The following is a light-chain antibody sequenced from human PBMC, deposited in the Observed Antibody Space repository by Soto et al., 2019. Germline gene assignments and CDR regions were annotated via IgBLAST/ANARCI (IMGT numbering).Light chain of an antibody. CDR2: WAS. Sequence: DIVMTQSPDSLAVSLGERATINCKSSQSVFYSSNNKNSLAWYQQKPGQPPKLLIYWASTRESGVPDRFSGSGSGTDFTLTISSLQAEDVAVYYCQQYYNTPLTFGGGTKVEIK. V-gene: IGKV4-1*01. CDR3: QQYYNTPLT. J-gene: IGKJ4*01. CDR1: QSVFYSSNNKNS.